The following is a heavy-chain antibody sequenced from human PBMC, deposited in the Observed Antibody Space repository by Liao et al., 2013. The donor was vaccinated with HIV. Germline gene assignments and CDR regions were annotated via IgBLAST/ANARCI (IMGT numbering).Heavy chain of an antibody. CDR1: GGSFSGHY. Sequence: QVQLQQWGAGLLAPSETLSLTCAVYGGSFSGHYWSWIRQPPGKGLEWIAEINHRGTTNYNPSLKSRVTLSVDTSKNQFSLKVTSLTAADTAVYYCAREGYTNYMDVWGKGTTVTVSS. V-gene: IGHV4-34*02. CDR2: INHRGTT. J-gene: IGHJ6*03. CDR3: AREGYTNYMDV. D-gene: IGHD3-16*02.